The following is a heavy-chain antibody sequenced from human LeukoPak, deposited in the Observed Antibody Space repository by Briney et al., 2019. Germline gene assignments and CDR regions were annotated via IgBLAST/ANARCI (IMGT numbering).Heavy chain of an antibody. Sequence: GASVKVSCKASGYTFTGYYMHWVRQAPGQGLEWMGWINPNSGATNYEQKFQGRVTMTRDTSISTAYMELSRLRSDDTAVYYCARGEYYYGPGTSFPFDYWGQGTLVTVSS. D-gene: IGHD3-10*01. V-gene: IGHV1-2*02. CDR3: ARGEYYYGPGTSFPFDY. CDR1: GYTFTGYY. CDR2: INPNSGAT. J-gene: IGHJ4*02.